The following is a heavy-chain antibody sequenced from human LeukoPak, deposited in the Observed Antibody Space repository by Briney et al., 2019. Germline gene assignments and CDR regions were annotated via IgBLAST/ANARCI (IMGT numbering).Heavy chain of an antibody. J-gene: IGHJ5*02. CDR1: GGSISSYY. V-gene: IGHV4-59*08. D-gene: IGHD3-9*01. CDR3: ARLSDYDILTGFVSWFDP. CDR2: IYYSGST. Sequence: SETLSLTCTVSGGSISSYYRSWIRQPPGKGLEWIGYIYYSGSTNYNPSLKSRVTISVDTSKNQFSLKLSSVTAADTAVYYCARLSDYDILTGFVSWFDPWGQGTLVTVSS.